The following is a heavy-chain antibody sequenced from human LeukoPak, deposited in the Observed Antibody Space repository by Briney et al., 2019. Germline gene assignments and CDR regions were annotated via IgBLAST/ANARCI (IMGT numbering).Heavy chain of an antibody. J-gene: IGHJ4*02. D-gene: IGHD1-26*01. Sequence: TGGSLRLSCAASRFTFSSYWMHWVRQAPGKGLVWVSRIASDGSTVYADSVKGRFTISRDNAKDTVYLRMNSLRVEDTAVYYCIGSGGWPGYWGQGTLVTVSS. CDR2: IASDGST. CDR3: IGSGGWPGY. V-gene: IGHV3-74*01. CDR1: RFTFSSYW.